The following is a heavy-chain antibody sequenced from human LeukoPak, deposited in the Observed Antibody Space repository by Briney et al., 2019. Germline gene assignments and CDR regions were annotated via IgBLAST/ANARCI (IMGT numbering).Heavy chain of an antibody. CDR2: IKQDGSEK. J-gene: IGHJ5*02. CDR1: GFTFSFYW. Sequence: GGSLRLSCAASGFTFSFYWMSWVCQAPGKGLEWVANIKQDGSEKYYVDSVKGRFTISRDNAQNSLYLQMNSLRAEDTAVYHCARVRSYFEFDPWGQGTLVTVSS. CDR3: ARVRSYFEFDP. V-gene: IGHV3-7*01. D-gene: IGHD3-10*01.